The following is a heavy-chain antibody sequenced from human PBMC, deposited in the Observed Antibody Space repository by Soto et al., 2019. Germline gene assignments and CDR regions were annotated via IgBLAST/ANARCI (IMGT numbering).Heavy chain of an antibody. Sequence: PGGSLRLSCAASGFTFDDYAMHWVRQAPGKGLEWVSGISWNSGSIGYADSVKGRFTISRDNAKNSLYLQMNSLRAEDTALYYCAKAPVGNGWLRFGIDYWGQGTLVTVSS. CDR2: ISWNSGSI. J-gene: IGHJ4*02. D-gene: IGHD5-12*01. V-gene: IGHV3-9*01. CDR1: GFTFDDYA. CDR3: AKAPVGNGWLRFGIDY.